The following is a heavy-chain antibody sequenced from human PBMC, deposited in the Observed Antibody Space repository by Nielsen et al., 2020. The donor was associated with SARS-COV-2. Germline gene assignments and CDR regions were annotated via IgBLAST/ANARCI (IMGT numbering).Heavy chain of an antibody. CDR3: ARESDDYNSAYFDS. CDR2: INPSGGST. V-gene: IGHV1-46*04. CDR1: GGTLTQLS. Sequence: ASVKVSCKVPGGTLTQLSMHWVRQAPGKGLEWMGIINPSGGSTSYAQRLQGRLTMTRDTSTSTVYMELSSLRSEDAAVYYCARESDDYNSAYFDSWGQGTLVTVSS. J-gene: IGHJ4*02. D-gene: IGHD5-24*01.